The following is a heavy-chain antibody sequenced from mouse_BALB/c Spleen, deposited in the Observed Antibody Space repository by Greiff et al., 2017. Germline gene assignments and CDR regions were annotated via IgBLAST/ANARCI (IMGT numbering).Heavy chain of an antibody. D-gene: IGHD2-14*01. V-gene: IGHV3-8*02. CDR3: AIYYRYDGRMDY. CDR1: GDSITSGY. CDR2: ISYSGST. J-gene: IGHJ4*01. Sequence: EVKLVESGPSLVKPSQTLSLTCSVTGDSITSGYWNWIRKFPGNKLEYMGYISYSGSTYYNPSLKSRISITRDTSKNQYYLQLNSVTTEDTATYYCAIYYRYDGRMDYWGQGTSVTVSS.